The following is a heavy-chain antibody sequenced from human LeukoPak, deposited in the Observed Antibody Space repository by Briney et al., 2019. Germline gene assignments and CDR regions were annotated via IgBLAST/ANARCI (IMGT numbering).Heavy chain of an antibody. CDR2: IIIDGSTT. CDR1: GFTFSNYW. CDR3: ARDNYGPEY. V-gene: IGHV3-74*01. D-gene: IGHD3-10*01. J-gene: IGHJ4*02. Sequence: GGSLRLSCAASGFTFSNYWMNWVRQAPGKGLVWVSRIIIDGSTTNYADSVKGRFTISRENAKNTLYLQMNSLRVEDTAMYYCARDNYGPEYWGQGTLVTVSS.